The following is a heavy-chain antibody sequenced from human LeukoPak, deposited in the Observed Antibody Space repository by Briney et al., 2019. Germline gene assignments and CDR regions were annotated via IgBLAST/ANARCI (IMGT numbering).Heavy chain of an antibody. V-gene: IGHV4-34*01. J-gene: IGHJ6*03. CDR2: INHSGST. CDR3: ARVAMIRDYYYMDV. CDR1: GGSFSGYY. Sequence: SETLSLTCAVYGGSFSGYYWSWIRQPPGKGLEWIGEINHSGSTNYNPSLKSRVTISVDTSKNQFSLKLSSVTAADTAVYYCARVAMIRDYYYMDVWGKGTTVTVPS. D-gene: IGHD3-22*01.